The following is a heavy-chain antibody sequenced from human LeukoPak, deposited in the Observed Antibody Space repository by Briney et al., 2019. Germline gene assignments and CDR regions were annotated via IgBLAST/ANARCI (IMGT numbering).Heavy chain of an antibody. V-gene: IGHV3-7*01. CDR1: GFTFNSDW. CDR3: ARHGYSYGYLDY. D-gene: IGHD5-18*01. Sequence: PGGSLRLSCAASGFTFNSDWMTCVRQAPGKELQWVANIRQDGSEKYYADSVKGRFTISRDNANSSLYLQMNSLRAEDTAVYYCARHGYSYGYLDYWGQGTLVTVSS. CDR2: IRQDGSEK. J-gene: IGHJ4*02.